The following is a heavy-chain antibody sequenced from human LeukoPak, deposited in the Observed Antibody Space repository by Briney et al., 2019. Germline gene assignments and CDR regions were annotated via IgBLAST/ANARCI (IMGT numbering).Heavy chain of an antibody. CDR1: GFIFRRYW. Sequence: GGSLRLSCAASGFIFRRYWMTWVRQAPGKGLEWVANIKQDGSEKNYLDSVRGRFTISRDDARNSLYLQMDSLRVEDTAVYYCARKMKTGDRVGSFDIWGQGTMVTVSS. CDR2: IKQDGSEK. J-gene: IGHJ3*02. CDR3: ARKMKTGDRVGSFDI. V-gene: IGHV3-7*05. D-gene: IGHD1-1*01.